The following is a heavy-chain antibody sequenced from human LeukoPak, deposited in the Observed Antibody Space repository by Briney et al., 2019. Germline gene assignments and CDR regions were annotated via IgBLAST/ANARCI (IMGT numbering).Heavy chain of an antibody. J-gene: IGHJ4*02. CDR1: GFTFSSYA. Sequence: GGSLRLSCAASGFTFSSYAMSWVRQAPGKGLEWVSAISGSGGSTYYADSVKGRFTISRDNSKNTLYLQMNSLRAEDTAVYYCAKDRGELATIVAILFDYWGQGTLVTVSS. D-gene: IGHD5-24*01. V-gene: IGHV3-23*01. CDR3: AKDRGELATIVAILFDY. CDR2: ISGSGGST.